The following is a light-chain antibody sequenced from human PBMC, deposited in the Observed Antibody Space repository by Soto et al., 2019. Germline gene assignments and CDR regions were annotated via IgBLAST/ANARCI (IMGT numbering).Light chain of an antibody. J-gene: IGKJ4*01. CDR1: QSVLYSSNNRNY. Sequence: DIVMTQSPDSLAVSLGDRVTINCKSSQSVLYSSNNRNYLAWFQQKPGQPPKLLIYWSSTRESGVPDRFSGSGSGTDFTLTISGLQAEDVAVYYCQQYYNTPLTFGGGTKVEI. CDR3: QQYYNTPLT. V-gene: IGKV4-1*01. CDR2: WSS.